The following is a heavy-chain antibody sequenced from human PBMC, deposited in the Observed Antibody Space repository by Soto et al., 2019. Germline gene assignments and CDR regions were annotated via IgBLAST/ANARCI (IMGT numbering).Heavy chain of an antibody. J-gene: IGHJ1*01. D-gene: IGHD6-19*01. CDR2: ISSSSSYI. V-gene: IGHV3-21*01. Sequence: GGSLRLSCAASGFTFSSYSMNWVRQAPGKGLEWVSSISSSSSYIYYADSVKGRFTISRDNAKNSLYLQMNSLRAEDTAVYYCAIAPKVAGPRKYFQHWGQGTLVTVSS. CDR3: AIAPKVAGPRKYFQH. CDR1: GFTFSSYS.